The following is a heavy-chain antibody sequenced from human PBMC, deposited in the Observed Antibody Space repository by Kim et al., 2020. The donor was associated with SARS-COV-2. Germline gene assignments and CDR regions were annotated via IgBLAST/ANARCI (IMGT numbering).Heavy chain of an antibody. V-gene: IGHV3-43*02. CDR2: ISGDGGST. D-gene: IGHD1-26*01. CDR1: GFTFDDYA. CDR3: AKDIVPGRELGAFDI. J-gene: IGHJ3*02. Sequence: GGSLRLSCAASGFTFDDYAMHWVRQAPGKGLEWVSLISGDGGSTYYADSVKGRFTISRDNSKNSLYLQMNSLRTEDTALYYCAKDIVPGRELGAFDIWGQGTMVTVSS.